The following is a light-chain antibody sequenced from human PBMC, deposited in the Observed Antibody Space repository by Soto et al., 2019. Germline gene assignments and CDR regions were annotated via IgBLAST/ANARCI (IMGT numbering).Light chain of an antibody. J-gene: IGLJ2*01. CDR3: TSWTTSTTMI. CDR2: DVS. CDR1: RSDIGAYNF. V-gene: IGLV2-14*03. Sequence: QSALTQTASVSGSPGQSITITCTGTRSDIGAYNFVSWYQQHPGEVPKLMLYDVSIRPSGVSNRFSGSKSGNTASLTISGLQDEDEADYYCTSWTTSTTMIFGGGTKLTVL.